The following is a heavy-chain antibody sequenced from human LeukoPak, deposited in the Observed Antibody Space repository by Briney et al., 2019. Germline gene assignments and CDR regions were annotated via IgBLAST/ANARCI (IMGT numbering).Heavy chain of an antibody. J-gene: IGHJ5*02. CDR2: INPNSGGT. D-gene: IGHD6-19*01. CDR1: GYTFTDYY. CDR3: ARGSTRDSSGWYGPGKWFDP. Sequence: ASVKVSCKASGYTFTDYYMHWVRQAPRQGIEWMVWINPNSGGTNYAQNFQGRVTMTRDTSISTAFLELSSLRSDDTAVYYCARGSTRDSSGWYGPGKWFDPWGQGTLVTVSS. V-gene: IGHV1-2*02.